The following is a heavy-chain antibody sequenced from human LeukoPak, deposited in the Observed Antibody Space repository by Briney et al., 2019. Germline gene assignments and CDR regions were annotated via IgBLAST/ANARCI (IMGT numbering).Heavy chain of an antibody. CDR1: GFTFSSYW. CDR2: INPDGSTT. CDR3: ARGRYGDYH. V-gene: IGHV3-74*01. Sequence: GGPLRLSCAASGFTFSSYWMFWVRQAPGKGLVWVSGINPDGSTTTYADSVKGRFTISRENAKSTLYLHMNILRVEDTAVYYCARGRYGDYHWGQGILVTVSS. J-gene: IGHJ4*02. D-gene: IGHD4-17*01.